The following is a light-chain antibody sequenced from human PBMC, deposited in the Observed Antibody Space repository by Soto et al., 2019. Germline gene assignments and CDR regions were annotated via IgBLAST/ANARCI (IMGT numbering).Light chain of an antibody. Sequence: QSVLTQPASVSGSPGQSITISCTGTSSDVGGYNYVSWYQQHPGKAPKLMIYDVSNRPSGVSNRFSGSKSGNTASLTISGLQAEDEADYYCSSYTSRSTYVVFGGGTKVTLL. CDR1: SSDVGGYNY. CDR3: SSYTSRSTYVV. CDR2: DVS. J-gene: IGLJ2*01. V-gene: IGLV2-14*01.